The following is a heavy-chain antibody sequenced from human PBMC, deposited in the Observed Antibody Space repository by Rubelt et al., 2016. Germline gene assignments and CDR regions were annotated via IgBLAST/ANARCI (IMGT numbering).Heavy chain of an antibody. J-gene: IGHJ4*02. D-gene: IGHD3-22*01. CDR2: IYWDGDK. CDR3: ARTIYDSSYYYNYFDY. CDR1: GFSLTSNGMG. V-gene: IGHV2-5*02. Sequence: QITLKESGPTLVKPTQTLTLTCTFSGFSLTSNGMGVGWIRQPPGKALEWLSLIYWDGDKRYSPSLRTRLTITTDTSKNQVVLTMTNMDPVDTATYYCARTIYDSSYYYNYFDYWGQGTLVTVSS.